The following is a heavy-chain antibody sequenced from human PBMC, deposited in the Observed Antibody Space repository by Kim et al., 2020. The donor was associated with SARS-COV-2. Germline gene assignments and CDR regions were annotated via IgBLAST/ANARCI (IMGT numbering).Heavy chain of an antibody. J-gene: IGHJ4*02. Sequence: SETLSLTCAVYGGSFSGYHWSWIRQPPGKGLEWIGEINHSGSTNYNPSLKSRVTISVDTSKNQFSLKLSSVTAADTAVYYCARADSSGSYSDYWGQGTLVTVSS. CDR3: ARADSSGSYSDY. D-gene: IGHD3-22*01. CDR2: INHSGST. V-gene: IGHV4-34*01. CDR1: GGSFSGYH.